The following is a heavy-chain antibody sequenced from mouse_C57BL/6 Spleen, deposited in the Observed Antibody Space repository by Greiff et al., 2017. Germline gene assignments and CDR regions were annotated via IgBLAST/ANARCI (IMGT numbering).Heavy chain of an antibody. CDR3: ARGGGRDYAMDY. J-gene: IGHJ4*01. Sequence: EVKLVESGGGLVKPGGSLKLSCAASGFTFSSYAMSWVRQTPEKRLEWVATISDGGSYTYYPDNVKGRFTISRDNAKNNLYLQMSHLKSEDTAMYYCARGGGRDYAMDYWGQGTSVTVSS. CDR1: GFTFSSYA. D-gene: IGHD1-1*01. CDR2: ISDGGSYT. V-gene: IGHV5-4*03.